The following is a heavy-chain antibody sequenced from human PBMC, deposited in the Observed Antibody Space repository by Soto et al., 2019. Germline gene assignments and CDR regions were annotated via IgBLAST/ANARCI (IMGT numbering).Heavy chain of an antibody. D-gene: IGHD2-2*01. J-gene: IGHJ5*01. CDR3: ARPSRYCSSTSCWYNCFDS. CDR1: GYTFTSYA. Sequence: ASVKVSCKASGYTFTSYAMHWVRQAPGQRLEWMGWINAGNGNTKYSQKFQGRVTITRDTSASTAYMELSSLRSEDTAVYYCARPSRYCSSTSCWYNCFDSWGQGTLVTVSS. CDR2: INAGNGNT. V-gene: IGHV1-3*01.